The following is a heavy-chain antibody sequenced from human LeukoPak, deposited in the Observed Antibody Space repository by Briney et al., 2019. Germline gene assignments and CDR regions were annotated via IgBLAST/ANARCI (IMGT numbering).Heavy chain of an antibody. D-gene: IGHD3-22*01. CDR1: GYTFTSYG. J-gene: IGHJ4*02. V-gene: IGHV1-69*04. CDR2: IIPILGIA. CDR3: ASSLYYDSSGTDY. Sequence: SVKVSCKASGYTFTSYGISWVRQAPGQGLEWMGRIIPILGIANYAQKFQGRVTITADKSTSTAYMELSSLRSEDTAVYYCASSLYYDSSGTDYWGQGTLVTVFS.